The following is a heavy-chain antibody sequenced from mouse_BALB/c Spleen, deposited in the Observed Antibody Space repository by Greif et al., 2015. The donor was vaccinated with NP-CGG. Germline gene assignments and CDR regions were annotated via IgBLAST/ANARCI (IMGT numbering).Heavy chain of an antibody. CDR1: GFTFSSYA. D-gene: IGHD1-1*02. J-gene: IGHJ2*01. CDR2: ISSGGSYT. CDR3: TRLRGFDY. Sequence: DVKLVESGGGLVKPGGSLKLSCAASGFTFSSYAMSWVRQTPEKRLEWVATISSGGSYTYYPDSVKGRFAISRDNAKNTLYLQMSSLRSEDTAMYYCTRLRGFDYWGQGTTLIVSS. V-gene: IGHV5-9-1*01.